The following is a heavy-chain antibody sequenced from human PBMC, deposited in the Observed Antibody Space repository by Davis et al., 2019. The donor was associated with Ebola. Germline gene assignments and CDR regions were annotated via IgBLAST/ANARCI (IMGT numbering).Heavy chain of an antibody. Sequence: GGSLRLSCAASGFTLSSYGMHWVRQAPGKGLEWVAVISYDGSNKYYADSVKGRFTISRDNSKNTLYLQMNSLRAEDTAVYYCAKDDSGSIDYWGQGTLVTVSS. J-gene: IGHJ4*02. V-gene: IGHV3-30*18. CDR1: GFTLSSYG. D-gene: IGHD1-26*01. CDR2: ISYDGSNK. CDR3: AKDDSGSIDY.